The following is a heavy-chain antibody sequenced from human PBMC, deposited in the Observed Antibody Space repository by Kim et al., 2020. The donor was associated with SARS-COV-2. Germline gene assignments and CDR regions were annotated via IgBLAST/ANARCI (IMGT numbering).Heavy chain of an antibody. CDR2: IYSGGST. CDR1: GFTVSSNY. J-gene: IGHJ6*02. Sequence: GGSLRLSCAASGFTVSSNYMSWVRQAPGKGLEWVSVIYSGGSTYYADSVKGRFTISRDNSKNTLYLQMNSLRAEDTAVYYCARDNQLLDYYYYGMDVWGQGTTVTVSS. CDR3: ARDNQLLDYYYYGMDV. D-gene: IGHD2-2*01. V-gene: IGHV3-53*01.